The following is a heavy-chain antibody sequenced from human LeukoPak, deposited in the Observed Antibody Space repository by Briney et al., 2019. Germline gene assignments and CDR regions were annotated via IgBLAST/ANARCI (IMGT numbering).Heavy chain of an antibody. V-gene: IGHV1-46*01. CDR1: GYTFTSYY. CDR2: INPSGGST. D-gene: IGHD1-14*01. J-gene: IGHJ4*02. CDR3: ARRGVAGTYFDY. Sequence: ASVKVSCKASGYTFTSYYMHWVRQAPGQGLEWMGIINPSGGSTSYAQKFQGRVTMTRDTSTSTVYMELSTLRSQDTAVYYCARRGVAGTYFDYWGPGTLVTVSS.